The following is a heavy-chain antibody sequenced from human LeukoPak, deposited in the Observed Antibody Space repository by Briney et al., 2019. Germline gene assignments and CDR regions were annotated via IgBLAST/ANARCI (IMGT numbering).Heavy chain of an antibody. CDR3: AQLDYYDSSGYYSVY. D-gene: IGHD3-22*01. Sequence: GGSLRLSCAASGFTFSSYGMHWVRQAPGKGLEWVAFIRCDGSNKYYADSVKGRFTISRDNSKNTLYLQMNSLRTEDTAVYYCAQLDYYDSSGYYSVYWGQRTLVTVSS. CDR1: GFTFSSYG. CDR2: IRCDGSNK. J-gene: IGHJ4*02. V-gene: IGHV3-30*02.